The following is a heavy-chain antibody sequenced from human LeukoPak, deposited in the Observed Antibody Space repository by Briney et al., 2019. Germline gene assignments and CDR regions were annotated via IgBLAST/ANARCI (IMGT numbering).Heavy chain of an antibody. D-gene: IGHD3-3*01. CDR1: GGSLSGYY. Sequence: SETLSLTCAVYGGSLSGYYWSWIRQPPGKGLEWIGEINHSGSTNYNPSLKSRVTISVDTSKNQFSLKLSSVTAADTAVYYCARERYYDFWSAPIADYWGQGTLVTVSP. V-gene: IGHV4-34*01. J-gene: IGHJ4*02. CDR2: INHSGST. CDR3: ARERYYDFWSAPIADY.